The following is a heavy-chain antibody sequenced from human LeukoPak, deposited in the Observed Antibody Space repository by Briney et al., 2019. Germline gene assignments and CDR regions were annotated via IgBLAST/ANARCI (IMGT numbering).Heavy chain of an antibody. Sequence: SGPTLVKPSETLSLTCTVSGGSISSYYWSWIRQPPGKGLEWIGYIYYSGSTYYNPSLKSRVTISVDTSKNQFSLKLSSVTAADTAVYYCARLPWTAARPYFGDYWGQGTLVTVSS. J-gene: IGHJ4*02. CDR2: IYYSGST. D-gene: IGHD6-6*01. CDR1: GGSISSYY. CDR3: ARLPWTAARPYFGDY. V-gene: IGHV4-59*08.